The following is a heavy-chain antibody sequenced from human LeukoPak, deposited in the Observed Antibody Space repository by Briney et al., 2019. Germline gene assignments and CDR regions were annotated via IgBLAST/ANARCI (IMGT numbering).Heavy chain of an antibody. D-gene: IGHD6-13*01. CDR2: ITASGDRT. V-gene: IGHV3-23*01. Sequence: GGSLRLSCADAGFIFSNNAMTWVRQAPGKGLEWVSSITASGDRTFNADSVKGRFTISRDNSKNTLYLLMNSLRAEDTALYYCARSTAASASDYWGQGTLVTVSS. CDR3: ARSTAASASDY. CDR1: GFIFSNNA. J-gene: IGHJ4*02.